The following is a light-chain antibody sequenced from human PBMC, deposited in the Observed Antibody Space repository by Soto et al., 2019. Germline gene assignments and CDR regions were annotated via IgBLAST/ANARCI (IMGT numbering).Light chain of an antibody. V-gene: IGKV3-20*01. CDR1: QSVSSSY. J-gene: IGKJ5*01. Sequence: EIVLTQSPGTLSLSPGERATLSCRASQSVSSSYLAWYQQKPGQAPRLLIYGASSRATGIPDRFSGRGSGTDFTLTISRLEPEDFAVYYCQQYGSSSITFGQGTRLEMK. CDR2: GAS. CDR3: QQYGSSSIT.